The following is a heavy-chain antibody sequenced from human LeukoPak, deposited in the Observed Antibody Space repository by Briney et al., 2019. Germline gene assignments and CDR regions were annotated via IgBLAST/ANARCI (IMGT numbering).Heavy chain of an antibody. D-gene: IGHD6-19*01. CDR3: ARDKTPGIAVSWYYFDY. J-gene: IGHJ4*02. CDR1: GFTFSSYA. Sequence: GGSLRLSCAASGFTFSSYAMPWVRQAPGKGLEWVAVISYDGSNKYYADSVKGRFTISRDNSKNTLYLQMNSLRAEDTAVYYCARDKTPGIAVSWYYFDYWGQGTLVTVSS. V-gene: IGHV3-30-3*01. CDR2: ISYDGSNK.